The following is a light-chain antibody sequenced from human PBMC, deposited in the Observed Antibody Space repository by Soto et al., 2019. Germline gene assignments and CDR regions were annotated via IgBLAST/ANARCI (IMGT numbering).Light chain of an antibody. Sequence: QSALTQPASVSGSPEQSITISCTGTSRDVGCYNLVSWYQQRPGEAPKLIISEAPNRPSGISNRFTGSKSGNTASLTISGLQAEDEADYYCSSYAGSGTVVFGGGTKLTVL. V-gene: IGLV2-14*02. CDR1: SRDVGCYNL. J-gene: IGLJ3*02. CDR2: EAP. CDR3: SSYAGSGTVV.